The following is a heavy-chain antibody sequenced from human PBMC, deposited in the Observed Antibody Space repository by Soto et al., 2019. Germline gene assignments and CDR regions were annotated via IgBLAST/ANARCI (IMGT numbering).Heavy chain of an antibody. CDR2: IRSKANSYAT. V-gene: IGHV3-73*01. CDR1: GFNFSGSA. J-gene: IGHJ4*02. D-gene: IGHD3-3*01. Sequence: PGGSHRLSCAASGFNFSGSAMHWVSQNTGKGLEWVGRIRSKANSYATAYAASVKGRFTISRDDSKNTAYLQMNSLKTEDTAVYYCTRLYYDFWRGYSDRYFDYWGQGTLVTVSS. CDR3: TRLYYDFWRGYSDRYFDY.